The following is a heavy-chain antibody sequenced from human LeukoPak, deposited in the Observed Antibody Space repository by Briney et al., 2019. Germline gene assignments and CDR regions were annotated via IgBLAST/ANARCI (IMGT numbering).Heavy chain of an antibody. D-gene: IGHD5-12*01. V-gene: IGHV3-23*01. J-gene: IGHJ4*02. CDR2: ISGSGGST. CDR3: AKDRRGIVATMILDY. Sequence: GGSLRLSCAASGFTFSSYAMSWVRQAPGKGLEWVSAISGSGGSTYYADSVKGRFTISRDNSKNTLYLQTNSLRAEDTAVYYCAKDRRGIVATMILDYWGQGTLVTVSS. CDR1: GFTFSSYA.